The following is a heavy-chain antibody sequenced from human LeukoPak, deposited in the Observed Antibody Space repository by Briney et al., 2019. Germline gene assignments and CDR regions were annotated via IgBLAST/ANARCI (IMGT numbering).Heavy chain of an antibody. J-gene: IGHJ3*02. Sequence: GGSLRLSCAASGFLFSNYAMSWVRQSQGKGLEWVSTISASGAGTYYPESVKGRFTISRDNSKNTLYLQMNSLRAEDTAVYARDDALGDNALDIWGQGTMVTVSS. V-gene: IGHV3-23*01. D-gene: IGHD3-16*01. CDR1: GFLFSNYA. CDR2: ISASGAGT. CDR3: DDALGDNALDI.